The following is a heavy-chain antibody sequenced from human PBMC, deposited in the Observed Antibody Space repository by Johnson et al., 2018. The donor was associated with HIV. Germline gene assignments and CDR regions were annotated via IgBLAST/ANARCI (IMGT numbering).Heavy chain of an antibody. Sequence: VQLVESGGGVVQPGRSLRLSCAASGFTFSSYAMHWVRQAPGKGLEWVAIISYDGSNKYYADSVKGRFTISRDNSKNTLYLQMNSLRAEDTALYYCARPSEPNYGGNSGMWWNAFDIWGQGTKVTVSS. J-gene: IGHJ3*02. D-gene: IGHD4-23*01. V-gene: IGHV3-30-3*01. CDR2: ISYDGSNK. CDR3: ARPSEPNYGGNSGMWWNAFDI. CDR1: GFTFSSYA.